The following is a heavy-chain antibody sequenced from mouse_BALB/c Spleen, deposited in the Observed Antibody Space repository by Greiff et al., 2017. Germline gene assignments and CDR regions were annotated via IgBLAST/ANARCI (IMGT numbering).Heavy chain of an antibody. Sequence: QVQLQQSGAELVRPGTSVKVSCKASGYAFTNYLLEWVKQRPGQGLEWIGVINPGSGGTNYNEKFKGKATLTADKSSSTAYMQLSSLTSDDSAVYFCARSEYGNYVDYWGQGTSVTVSS. CDR2: INPGSGGT. J-gene: IGHJ4*01. CDR3: ARSEYGNYVDY. V-gene: IGHV1-54*03. CDR1: GYAFTNYL. D-gene: IGHD2-10*02.